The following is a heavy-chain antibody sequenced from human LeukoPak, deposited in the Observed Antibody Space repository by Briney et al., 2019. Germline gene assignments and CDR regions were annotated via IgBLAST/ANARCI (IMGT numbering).Heavy chain of an antibody. Sequence: DPSETLSLTCTVSGVSISSGGYYWSWIRQHPGKGLEWIGYIYYSRSTYYNPSLKSRVTISVDTSKNQFSLKLSSVTAADTAVYYCAREHGPTYYYDSSGPRWFDPWGQGTLVTVSS. D-gene: IGHD3-22*01. CDR1: GVSISSGGYY. J-gene: IGHJ5*02. CDR3: AREHGPTYYYDSSGPRWFDP. CDR2: IYYSRST. V-gene: IGHV4-31*03.